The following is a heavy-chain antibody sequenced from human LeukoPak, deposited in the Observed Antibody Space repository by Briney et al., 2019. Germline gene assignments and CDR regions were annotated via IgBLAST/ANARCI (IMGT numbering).Heavy chain of an antibody. CDR2: IYYSGST. Sequence: SETLSLTCTVSGGSISSYYWSWIRQPPGKGLEWIGYIYYSGSTNYNPSLKSRVTISVDTSKNQFSLKLSSVTAADTAVYYCARGATVFGYMDVWGKGTTVTVSS. CDR3: ARGATVFGYMDV. CDR1: GGSISSYY. V-gene: IGHV4-59*01. J-gene: IGHJ6*03. D-gene: IGHD3-3*01.